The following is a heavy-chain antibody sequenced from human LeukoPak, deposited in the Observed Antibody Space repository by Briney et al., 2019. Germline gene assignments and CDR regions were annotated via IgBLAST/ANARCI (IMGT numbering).Heavy chain of an antibody. D-gene: IGHD2-8*01. CDR2: IHYSGST. Sequence: SETLSLTCTVSGGSISGYYWSWIRQPPGKGLEWIGYIHYSGSTKYNPSLKSRGATSLDTSKNQFSLKLSSVNAADTAVYYCARSCSNGVCLNYWGQGTLVTVSS. V-gene: IGHV4-59*01. CDR3: ARSCSNGVCLNY. CDR1: GGSISGYY. J-gene: IGHJ4*02.